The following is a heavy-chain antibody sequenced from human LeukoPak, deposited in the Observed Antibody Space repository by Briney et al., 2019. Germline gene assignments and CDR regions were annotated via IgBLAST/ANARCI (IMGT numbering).Heavy chain of an antibody. CDR2: ISCSSSTI. CDR1: GFLLRCYR. J-gene: IGHJ5*02. D-gene: IGHD3-16*01. V-gene: IGHV3-48*01. CDR3: ARDWGGLLNWFDP. Sequence: GGPLRLFCGASGFLLRCYRVNWPRQTPGRGREGVGYISCSSSTIYYADSVKGRFTISRDNAKNSLYLQMNSLRAEDTAVYYCARDWGGLLNWFDPWGQGTLVTVSS.